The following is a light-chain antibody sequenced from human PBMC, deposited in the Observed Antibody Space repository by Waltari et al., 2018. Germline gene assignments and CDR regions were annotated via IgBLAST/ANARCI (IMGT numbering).Light chain of an antibody. CDR1: SFNIGHNA. V-gene: IGLV1-44*01. J-gene: IGLJ3*02. CDR2: SDN. CDR3: AAWDDSLNAWV. Sequence: QSVLTQAPSVSGPPGQRVTIPCYGTSFNIGHNALNWFQQLPGTAPKLLVYSDNQRPSGVPDRFSASKSGTSASLAISGLQSEDEADYYCAAWDDSLNAWVFGGGTKLT.